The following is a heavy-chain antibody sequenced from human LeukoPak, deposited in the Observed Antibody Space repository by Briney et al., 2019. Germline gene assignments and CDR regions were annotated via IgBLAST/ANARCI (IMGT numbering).Heavy chain of an antibody. CDR1: GLPVSSNY. D-gene: IGHD6-13*01. V-gene: IGHV3-53*01. Sequence: GGPQTLPCAASGLPVSSNYMRWVRQAPGKGLEWVSVIFSGGYTYYADSVKGRFTISRDSSKNTLYLQMNSLRAEDTAVYYCAKAGNPAAGDYWGQGTLVTVSA. CDR3: AKAGNPAAGDY. CDR2: IFSGGYT. J-gene: IGHJ4*02.